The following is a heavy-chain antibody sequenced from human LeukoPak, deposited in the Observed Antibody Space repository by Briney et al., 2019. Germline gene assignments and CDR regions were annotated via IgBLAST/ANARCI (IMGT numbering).Heavy chain of an antibody. D-gene: IGHD3-16*02. CDR3: ASDGATYGGVIVPCDD. Sequence: GGTLRLSCAASGFTFSSYGMHWVRQAPGKGLEWVAVISFDGSNKYYADSVKGRFTIPRDNSKNTLYLQLNSLRDEETAVYYCASDGATYGGVIVPCDDCGHGTLVTVVS. CDR1: GFTFSSYG. CDR2: ISFDGSNK. J-gene: IGHJ4*03. V-gene: IGHV3-30*03.